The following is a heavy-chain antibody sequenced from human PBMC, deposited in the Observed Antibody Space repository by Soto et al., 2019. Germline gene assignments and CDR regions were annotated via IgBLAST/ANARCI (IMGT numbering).Heavy chain of an antibody. D-gene: IGHD3-22*01. V-gene: IGHV1-8*01. CDR2: MNPNSGNT. CDR1: GYTFTSYD. CDR3: ARGPRITMIDPRAPFDI. Sequence: ASVKVSCKASGYTFTSYDISWVRQATGQGLEWMGWMNPNSGNTGYAQKFQGRVTMTRNTSISTAYMELSSLRSEDTAVYYCARGPRITMIDPRAPFDIWGQGTMVTVSS. J-gene: IGHJ3*02.